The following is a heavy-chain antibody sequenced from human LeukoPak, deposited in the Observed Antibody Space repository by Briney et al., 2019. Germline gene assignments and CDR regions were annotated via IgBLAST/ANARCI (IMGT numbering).Heavy chain of an antibody. V-gene: IGHV3-23*01. Sequence: GGSLRLSCAASGFTFSSYAMSWVRQAPGKGLEWVSAISGSSGSTYYADSVKGRFTISRDNSKNTLYLQMNSLRAEDTAVYYCAAQGYCSGGSCYPRAGAFDIWGQGTMVTVSS. J-gene: IGHJ3*02. D-gene: IGHD2-15*01. CDR1: GFTFSSYA. CDR2: ISGSSGST. CDR3: AAQGYCSGGSCYPRAGAFDI.